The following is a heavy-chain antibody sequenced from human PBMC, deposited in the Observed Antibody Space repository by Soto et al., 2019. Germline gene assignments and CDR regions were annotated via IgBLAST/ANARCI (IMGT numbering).Heavy chain of an antibody. D-gene: IGHD1-26*01. Sequence: PSETLSLTCAVYGGSFSGYYWSWIRQPPGKGLEWIGEINHSGSTNYNPSLKSRVTISVDTSKNQFSLKLSSVTAADTAVYYCARVLRATGSFDYWGQGTLVTVSS. CDR2: INHSGST. CDR3: ARVLRATGSFDY. J-gene: IGHJ4*02. CDR1: GGSFSGYY. V-gene: IGHV4-34*01.